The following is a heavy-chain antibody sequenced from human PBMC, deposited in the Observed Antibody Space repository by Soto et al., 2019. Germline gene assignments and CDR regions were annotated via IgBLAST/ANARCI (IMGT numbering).Heavy chain of an antibody. V-gene: IGHV3-30*18. CDR3: AKDTIVLIVYQPAIEY. CDR2: ISYDGSNK. CDR1: GFTFISYL. D-gene: IGHD2-8*01. J-gene: IGHJ4*02. Sequence: PGGALMLSCACSGFTFISYLMHLGRQAPGKGLEWVAVISYDGSNKYYADSVKGRFTISRDNSKNTLYLQMNSLRAEDTGVYYCAKDTIVLIVYQPAIEYWGQGTLVTVSS.